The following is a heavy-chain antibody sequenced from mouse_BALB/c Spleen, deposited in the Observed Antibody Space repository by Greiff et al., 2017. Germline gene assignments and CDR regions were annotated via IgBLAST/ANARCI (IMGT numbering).Heavy chain of an antibody. V-gene: IGHV1S81*02. CDR1: GYTFTSYY. CDR3: TRYGYYWYFEV. CDR2: INPSNGGT. J-gene: IGHJ1*01. D-gene: IGHD1-2*01. Sequence: VQLQQSGAELVKPGASVKLSCKASGYTFTSYYMYWVKQRPGQGLEWIGEINPSNGGTNFNEKFKSKATLTVDKSSSTAYMQLSSLTSEDSAVYYCTRYGYYWYFEVWGAGTTVTVSS.